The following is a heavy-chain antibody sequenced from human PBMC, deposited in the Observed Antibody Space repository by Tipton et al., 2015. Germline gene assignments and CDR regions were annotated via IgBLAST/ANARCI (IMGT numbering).Heavy chain of an antibody. CDR1: GVSVSSGGYY. D-gene: IGHD3-10*01. CDR3: AEARPGFYYGMDV. V-gene: IGHV4-61*08. Sequence: TLSLTCTVSGVSVSSGGYYWTWIRQPPGKGLEWIGYIHYSGTTNYNPSLKSRVSIFLDTSKNQFSLKLTSVTAADTAVYYCAEARPGFYYGMDVWGQGTTVTVSS. CDR2: IHYSGTT. J-gene: IGHJ6*02.